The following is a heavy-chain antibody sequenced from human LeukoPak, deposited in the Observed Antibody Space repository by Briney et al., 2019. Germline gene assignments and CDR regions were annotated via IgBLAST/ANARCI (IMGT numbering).Heavy chain of an antibody. J-gene: IGHJ4*02. CDR3: ARKSAVADPYYFDY. D-gene: IGHD6-19*01. CDR1: GGTFSSYA. CDR2: IIPIFGTA. Sequence: ASVKVSCKASGGTFSSYAISWVRQAPGQGLEWMGGIIPIFGTADYAPKFQGRVTITADESTSTGYMELSSLRSYDTAVYYCARKSAVADPYYFDYWGQGTLVTVSS. V-gene: IGHV1-69*13.